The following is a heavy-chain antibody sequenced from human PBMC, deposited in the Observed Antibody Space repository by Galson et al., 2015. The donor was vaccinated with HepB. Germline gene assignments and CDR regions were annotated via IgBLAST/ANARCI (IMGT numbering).Heavy chain of an antibody. CDR3: VKGPIAVAGTPTRY. D-gene: IGHD6-19*01. V-gene: IGHV3-64D*06. CDR2: ISSNGGST. J-gene: IGHJ4*02. Sequence: SLRLSCAASGFTFSSYAMHWVRQAPGKGLEYVSAISSNGGSTYYADSVMGRFTISRDNSKNTLYLQMSSLRAEDTAVYYCVKGPIAVAGTPTRYWGQGTLVTVSS. CDR1: GFTFSSYA.